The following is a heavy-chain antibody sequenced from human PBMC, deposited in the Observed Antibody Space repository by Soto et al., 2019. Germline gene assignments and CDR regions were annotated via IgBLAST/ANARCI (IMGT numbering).Heavy chain of an antibody. Sequence: GGSLRLSCAVSGLTFNRYAFHWVRQDPGKGLEWVSVISYDGTNKYYTDSVRGRFTISRDNYKNTLYLQMNSLRSEDTAVYYCARGDVCCGSWSGLQAYWGQGTLVTVSS. CDR2: ISYDGTNK. CDR3: ARGDVCCGSWSGLQAY. V-gene: IGHV3-30-3*01. D-gene: IGHD3-3*01. J-gene: IGHJ4*02. CDR1: GLTFNRYA.